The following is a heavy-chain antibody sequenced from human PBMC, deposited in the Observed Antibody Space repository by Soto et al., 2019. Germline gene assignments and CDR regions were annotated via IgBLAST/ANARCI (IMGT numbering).Heavy chain of an antibody. Sequence: QLHLVHSGPEVKKPGASVKVSCKASGYTSTAYYMHWVRQAPGQGLEWMGWINPNSGGTNFVQKFQGWVTMTRDTSISTAYMELSRLTSDDTAVYYCARESGDYGDFKTSFDYWGQGTLVTVSS. V-gene: IGHV1-2*04. CDR1: GYTSTAYY. D-gene: IGHD4-17*01. CDR2: INPNSGGT. J-gene: IGHJ4*02. CDR3: ARESGDYGDFKTSFDY.